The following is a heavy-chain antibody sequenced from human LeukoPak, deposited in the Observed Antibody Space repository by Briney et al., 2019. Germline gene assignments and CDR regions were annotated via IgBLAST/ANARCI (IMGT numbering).Heavy chain of an antibody. CDR2: INGDGSSR. V-gene: IGHV3-74*01. CDR3: ARAYCSSTSCLLDY. J-gene: IGHJ4*02. Sequence: GGSLRLSCAASGFTFSNYWMHWVRQAPGKGLVWVSRINGDGSSRSYADSVKGRFTISRDNAKNTLYLQVNSLRAEDTSVYYCARAYCSSTSCLLDYWGQGTLVTVSS. CDR1: GFTFSNYW. D-gene: IGHD2-2*01.